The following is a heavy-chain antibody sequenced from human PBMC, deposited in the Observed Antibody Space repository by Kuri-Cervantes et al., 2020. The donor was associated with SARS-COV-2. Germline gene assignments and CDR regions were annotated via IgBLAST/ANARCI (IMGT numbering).Heavy chain of an antibody. Sequence: GGSLRLSCAASGFTFSSYGMHWVRQAPGKGLEWMAVISYDGSNKYYADSVKGRFTISRANAKNMLFLQMNSLRAEDTAVYYCVRDGDHWNFDYWGQGTLVTVSS. CDR2: ISYDGSNK. V-gene: IGHV3-30*03. D-gene: IGHD1-1*01. CDR1: GFTFSSYG. J-gene: IGHJ4*02. CDR3: VRDGDHWNFDY.